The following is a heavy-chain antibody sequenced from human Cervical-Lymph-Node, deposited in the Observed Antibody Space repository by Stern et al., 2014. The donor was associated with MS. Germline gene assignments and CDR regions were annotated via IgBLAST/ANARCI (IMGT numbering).Heavy chain of an antibody. CDR1: GFTFSDYA. D-gene: IGHD6-19*01. CDR3: TKGFTVTGTGYGVDV. V-gene: IGHV3-23*04. CDR2: ISGSGGNT. J-gene: IGHJ6*02. Sequence: EMQLVESGGDLVQPGMSLRLSCAPSGFTFSDYAMSWIRQAPGKGLEWISSISGSGGNTFYADSVEGRFTISRDNSKNTLDLQMNSLRAEDSALYYCTKGFTVTGTGYGVDVWAQGTTVTVSS.